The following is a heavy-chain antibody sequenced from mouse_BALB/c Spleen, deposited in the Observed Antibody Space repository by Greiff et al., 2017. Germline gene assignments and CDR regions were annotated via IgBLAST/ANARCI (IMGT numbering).Heavy chain of an antibody. CDR1: GYTFTSYT. J-gene: IGHJ4*01. CDR2: INPSSGYT. Sequence: QVQLQQSGAELARPGASVKMSCKASGYTFTSYTMHWVKQRPGQGLEWIGYINPSSGYTNYNQKFKDKATLTADKSSSTAYMQLSSLTSEDSAVYYCARGAEVTSYYYAMDYGGQGTSVTVSS. V-gene: IGHV1-4*01. CDR3: ARGAEVTSYYYAMDY. D-gene: IGHD2-13*01.